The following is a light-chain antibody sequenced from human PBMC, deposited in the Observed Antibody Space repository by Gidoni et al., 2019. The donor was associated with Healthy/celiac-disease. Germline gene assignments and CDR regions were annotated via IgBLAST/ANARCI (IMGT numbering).Light chain of an antibody. CDR2: AAA. CDR3: QQSYSTPVI. Sequence: DIQMTQSPSSLSASVGDRVTITCRASQSISSYLNWYQQKPGKAPKLLIYAAASLQSGVPSRFSGSGSGTDFTLTISSLQPEDFATYYCQQSYSTPVIFGPXTKVDIK. V-gene: IGKV1-39*01. J-gene: IGKJ3*01. CDR1: QSISSY.